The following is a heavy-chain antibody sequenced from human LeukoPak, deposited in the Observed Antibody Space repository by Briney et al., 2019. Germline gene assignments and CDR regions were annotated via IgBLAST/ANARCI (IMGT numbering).Heavy chain of an antibody. CDR3: ARLNYDYDSSGYYLPDAFDI. Sequence: PGESLKISCKGSGYSFTGYWVSWVRQMPGKGLEWMGRIDPTDSYTYYSPSFQGHVTISADKSISTAYLQWSSLKASDTAMYYCARLNYDYDSSGYYLPDAFDIWGQGTMVTVSS. D-gene: IGHD3-22*01. J-gene: IGHJ3*02. CDR1: GYSFTGYW. CDR2: IDPTDSYT. V-gene: IGHV5-10-1*01.